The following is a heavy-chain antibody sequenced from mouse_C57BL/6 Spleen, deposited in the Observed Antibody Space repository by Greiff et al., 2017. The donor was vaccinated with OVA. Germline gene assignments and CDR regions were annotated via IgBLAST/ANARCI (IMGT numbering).Heavy chain of an antibody. CDR1: GYAFSSSW. CDR3: ARSRTEGYYGSSYWYFDV. D-gene: IGHD1-1*01. CDR2: IYPGDGDT. V-gene: IGHV1-82*01. J-gene: IGHJ1*03. Sequence: VQLQESGPELVKPGASVKISCKASGYAFSSSWMNWVKQRPGKGLEWIGRIYPGDGDTNYNGKFKGKATLTADKSSSTAYMQLSSLTSEDSAVYFCARSRTEGYYGSSYWYFDVWGTGTTVTVSS.